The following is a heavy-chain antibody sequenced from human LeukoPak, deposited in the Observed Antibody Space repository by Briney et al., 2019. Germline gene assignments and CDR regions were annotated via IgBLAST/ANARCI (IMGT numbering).Heavy chain of an antibody. J-gene: IGHJ4*02. CDR1: GGSFSGYY. CDR3: ARTSSDSSGYYSLYYFDY. D-gene: IGHD3-22*01. CDR2: INHSGST. Sequence: PSETLSLTCAVYGGSFSGYYWSWIRQPPGKGLEWIGEINHSGSTNYNPSLKSRVTISVDTSKNQFSLKLSSVTAADTAVYYCARTSSDSSGYYSLYYFDYWGQGTLVTVSS. V-gene: IGHV4-34*01.